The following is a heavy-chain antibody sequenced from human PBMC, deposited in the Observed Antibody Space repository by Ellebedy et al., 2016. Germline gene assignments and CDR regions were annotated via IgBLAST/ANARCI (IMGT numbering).Heavy chain of an antibody. Sequence: GESLKISCAASGFTFRTYGMSWVRQAPGKGLEWVSSISSTGTYIYYAGSVKGRFTISRDNAKNSLYLQMNSLGPGDTAVYYCASRAIAVAGTDPPKDYYYGMDVWGQGTTVTVSS. CDR3: ASRAIAVAGTDPPKDYYYGMDV. CDR2: ISSTGTYI. J-gene: IGHJ6*02. CDR1: GFTFRTYG. V-gene: IGHV3-21*01. D-gene: IGHD6-19*01.